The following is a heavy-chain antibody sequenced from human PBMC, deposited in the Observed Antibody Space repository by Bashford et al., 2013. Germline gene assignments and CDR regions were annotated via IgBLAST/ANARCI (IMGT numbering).Heavy chain of an antibody. D-gene: IGHD3-16*01. V-gene: IGHV1-18*01. CDR1: GYTFASYG. J-gene: IGHJ4*02. Sequence: ASVKVSCKASGYTFASYGITWVRQAPGQGLEWMGWISADNGNTNYAQKLQGRVTMTTDTSTSTAYMELRSLRSDDTAVYYCARDGLPYGDYVLGELDYWGQGTLVTVSS. CDR2: ISADNGNT. CDR3: ARDGLPYGDYVLGELDY.